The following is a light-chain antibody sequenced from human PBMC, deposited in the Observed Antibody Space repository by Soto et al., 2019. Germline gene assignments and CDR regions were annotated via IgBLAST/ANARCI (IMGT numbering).Light chain of an antibody. V-gene: IGKV2-30*01. CDR2: KVS. CDR1: QSTVNSYGATF. Sequence: EVVMFQSPLSLPVTLGQPASISCWTNQSTVNSYGATFLSWLHQRPGQSPRRLIYKVSNRDSGVPDRVSGSGSGTDFTLKISRVEGEDVGIYYCMQGSHWPPFTFGQGTKLEIK. J-gene: IGKJ2*01. CDR3: MQGSHWPPFT.